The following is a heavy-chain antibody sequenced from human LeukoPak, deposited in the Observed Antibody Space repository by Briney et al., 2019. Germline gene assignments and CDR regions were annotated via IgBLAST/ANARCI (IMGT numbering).Heavy chain of an antibody. CDR2: LDSTSRYI. CDR1: GFTPSSYIFGSYT. V-gene: IGHV3-21*01. Sequence: GGSLRLFCAASGFTPSSYIFGSYTMNWVRQAPGQGLEWLASLDSTSRYIYYTASVKGRFTISKDNANSSLHLQMNSLQAEDTAVYYCARGGGYSGYDLDAFDIWGQGTMVTVSS. D-gene: IGHD5-12*01. J-gene: IGHJ3*02. CDR3: ARGGGYSGYDLDAFDI.